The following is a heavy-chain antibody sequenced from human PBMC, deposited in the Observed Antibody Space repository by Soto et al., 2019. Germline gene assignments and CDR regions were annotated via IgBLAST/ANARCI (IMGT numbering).Heavy chain of an antibody. Sequence: SETLSLTCTVSGGSISSGGYYLSWIRQHPGKGLEWIGYIYYSGSTYYNPSLKSRVTISVDTSKNQFSLKLSSVTAADTAVYYCARVGIAAAGGWTALDIWGKGTMVTVSS. CDR1: GGSISSGGYY. D-gene: IGHD6-13*01. J-gene: IGHJ3*02. CDR2: IYYSGST. V-gene: IGHV4-31*03. CDR3: ARVGIAAAGGWTALDI.